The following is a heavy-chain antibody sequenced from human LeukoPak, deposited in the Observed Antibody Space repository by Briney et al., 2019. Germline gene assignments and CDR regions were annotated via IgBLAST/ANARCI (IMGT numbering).Heavy chain of an antibody. CDR2: INPNSGGT. Sequence: GASVKVSCKASGYTFTGYYMHWVRQAPGQGLERMGRINPNSGGTNYAQKFLGRVTMTRDTSISTAYMELSRLRSDDTAVYYCATWAAMVRGVISDYWGQGTLVTVSS. V-gene: IGHV1-2*06. CDR1: GYTFTGYY. CDR3: ATWAAMVRGVISDY. J-gene: IGHJ4*02. D-gene: IGHD3-10*01.